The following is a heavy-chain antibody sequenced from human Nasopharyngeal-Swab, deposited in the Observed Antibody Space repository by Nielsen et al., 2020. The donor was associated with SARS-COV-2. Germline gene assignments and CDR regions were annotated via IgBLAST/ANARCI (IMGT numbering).Heavy chain of an antibody. CDR1: GGSFSGYY. V-gene: IGHV4-34*01. D-gene: IGHD6-19*01. Sequence: SETLSLTCAVYGGSFSGYYWSWIRQPPGKGLEWIGEINHSGSTNYNPSLKSRVTISVDTSKNQFSLKLSSVTAADTAVYYCARHDSSGWYFDYWGQGTLVTVSS. CDR3: ARHDSSGWYFDY. CDR2: INHSGST. J-gene: IGHJ4*02.